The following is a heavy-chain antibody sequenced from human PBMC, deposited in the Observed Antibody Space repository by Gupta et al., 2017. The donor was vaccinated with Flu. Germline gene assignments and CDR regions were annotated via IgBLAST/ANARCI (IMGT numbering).Heavy chain of an antibody. CDR3: AIHNYDILTGYYPPSNWFDP. CDR2: SGSGGST. V-gene: IGHV3-23*01. J-gene: IGHJ5*02. Sequence: SGSGGSTYYADSVKGRFTISRDNSKNTLYLQMNSLRAEDTAVYYCAIHNYDILTGYYPPSNWFDPWGQGTLVTVSS. D-gene: IGHD3-9*01.